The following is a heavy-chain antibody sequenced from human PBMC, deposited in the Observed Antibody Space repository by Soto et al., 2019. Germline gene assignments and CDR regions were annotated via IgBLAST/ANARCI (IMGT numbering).Heavy chain of an antibody. CDR2: FFYTGST. CDR1: GGTLKSGDYF. CDR3: ARVTATLYRHYYLEY. V-gene: IGHV4-30-4*01. D-gene: IGHD5-12*01. Sequence: PSQTLSLTCSVAGGTLKSGDYFWCWIRQPPGTGLERIGCFFYTGSTYYTSSLRRRVALSMDTSKNLFSLNLRSLTPPDTAGYFCARVTATLYRHYYLEYWGQGSPVTVSS. J-gene: IGHJ4*02.